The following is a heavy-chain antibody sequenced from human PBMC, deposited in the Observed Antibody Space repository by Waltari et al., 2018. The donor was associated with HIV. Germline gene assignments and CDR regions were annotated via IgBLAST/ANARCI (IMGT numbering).Heavy chain of an antibody. J-gene: IGHJ5*02. CDR2: IYYSGST. CDR1: GGSISSSSYY. V-gene: IGHV4-39*01. Sequence: QLQLQESGPGLVKPSETLSLTCTVSGGSISSSSYYWGWTRQPPGKGLEWIGSIYYSGSTYYNPSLKSRVTISVDTSKNQFSLKLSSVTAADTAVYYCARGFWSGYINWFDPWGQGTLVTVSS. D-gene: IGHD3-3*01. CDR3: ARGFWSGYINWFDP.